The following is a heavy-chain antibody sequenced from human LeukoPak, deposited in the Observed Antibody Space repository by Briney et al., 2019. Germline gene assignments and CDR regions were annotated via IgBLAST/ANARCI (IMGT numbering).Heavy chain of an antibody. CDR1: GGSISSYY. J-gene: IGHJ4*02. V-gene: IGHV4-59*01. CDR3: ARGSGYDYVDY. Sequence: PETLSLTCTVSGGSISSYYWSWIRQPPGKGLEWIGYIYYSGSTNYNPSLKSRVTISVDTSKNQFSLKLSSVTAADTAVYYCARGSGYDYVDYWGQGTLVTVSS. D-gene: IGHD5-12*01. CDR2: IYYSGST.